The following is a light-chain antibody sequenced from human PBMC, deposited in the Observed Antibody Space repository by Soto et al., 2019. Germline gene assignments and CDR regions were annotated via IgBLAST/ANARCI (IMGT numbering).Light chain of an antibody. CDR3: MQSFQLPYT. Sequence: DIVLTQTPLSLSVTPGQPASISCKSSQSLLPSRGKTYLYWYLQKPGQPPHLVINPVSNRFSGVPEKFSGSESGTDFTLKNTRAEAEDVRVYYCMQSFQLPYTFGQCTKLEIK. J-gene: IGKJ2*01. CDR1: QSLLPSRGKTY. CDR2: PVS. V-gene: IGKV2D-29*01.